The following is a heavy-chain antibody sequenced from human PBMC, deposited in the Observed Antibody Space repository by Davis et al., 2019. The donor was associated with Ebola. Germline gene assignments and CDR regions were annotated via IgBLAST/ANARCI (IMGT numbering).Heavy chain of an antibody. V-gene: IGHV5-51*01. D-gene: IGHD2-21*01. CDR3: ASALPPDGDFRERWAFDI. Sequence: GGSLRLSCKGSGYSFNTYWIGWVRQMPGKGLEWMGIIYAGDSDTRYSPSFQGQVTISADKSISTAYLQWSSLKASDTAMYYCASALPPDGDFRERWAFDIWGQGTMVTVSS. CDR1: GYSFNTYW. CDR2: IYAGDSDT. J-gene: IGHJ3*02.